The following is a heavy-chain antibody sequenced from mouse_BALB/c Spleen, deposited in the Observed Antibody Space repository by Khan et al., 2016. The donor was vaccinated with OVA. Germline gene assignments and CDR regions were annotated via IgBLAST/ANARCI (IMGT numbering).Heavy chain of an antibody. CDR3: WLLL. V-gene: IGHV6-6*02. Sequence: EVQLEESGGGLVQPGGSMKLSCVASGFTFSNYWMNCVRQSPEKGLEWVAEIRLKSDDYVTHYAESVQGRFTISRDDSKSRVYLQMNNVRAEDTGIYYCWLLLWGQGTTLPVSS. CDR2: IRLKSDDYVT. D-gene: IGHD2-3*01. J-gene: IGHJ2*01. CDR1: GFTFSNYW.